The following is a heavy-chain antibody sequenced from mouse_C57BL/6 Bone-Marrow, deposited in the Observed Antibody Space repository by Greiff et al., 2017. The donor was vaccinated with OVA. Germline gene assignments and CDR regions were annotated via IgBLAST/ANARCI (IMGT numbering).Heavy chain of an antibody. CDR3: AREGVTAGPLYWYFDV. CDR2: IYPGGGYT. J-gene: IGHJ1*03. CDR1: GYTFTNYW. Sequence: QVQLKQSGAELVRPGTSVKMSCKASGYTFTNYWIGWAKQRPGHGLEWIGDIYPGGGYTNYNEKFKGKATLTADKSSSTAYMQISSLTSEDSAIYYCAREGVTAGPLYWYFDVWGTGTTVTVSS. V-gene: IGHV1-63*01. D-gene: IGHD2-2*01.